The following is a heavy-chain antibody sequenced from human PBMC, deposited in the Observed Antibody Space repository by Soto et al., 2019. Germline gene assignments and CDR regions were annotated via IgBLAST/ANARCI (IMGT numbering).Heavy chain of an antibody. CDR2: IYYSGST. CDR3: ARDLDSSGVFDF. V-gene: IGHV4-31*03. Sequence: SETLSLTCTVSGGSISSGGYYWSWIRQHPGKGLEWIGYIYYSGSTYYNPSLKSRVTISVDTSKNQFSLKLSSVTAADTAVYYCARDLDSSGVFDFWGQGSMVTGSS. J-gene: IGHJ3*01. D-gene: IGHD3-22*01. CDR1: GGSISSGGYY.